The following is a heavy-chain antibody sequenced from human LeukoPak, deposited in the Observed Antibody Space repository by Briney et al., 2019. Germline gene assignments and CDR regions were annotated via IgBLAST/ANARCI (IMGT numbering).Heavy chain of an antibody. J-gene: IGHJ4*02. CDR2: IRVYNGNT. CDR1: GYTFPTYA. D-gene: IGHD3-10*01. V-gene: IGHV1-18*04. CDR3: ARVRYGSGTYHESPSFDY. Sequence: ASVTVSCKVSGYTFPTYAITWVRQAPGQGLEWMGWIRVYNGNTNYAQKLQGRVTMTTDTSTSTAYMELRSLISDDTAFYYCARVRYGSGTYHESPSFDYWGQGTLVTVSS.